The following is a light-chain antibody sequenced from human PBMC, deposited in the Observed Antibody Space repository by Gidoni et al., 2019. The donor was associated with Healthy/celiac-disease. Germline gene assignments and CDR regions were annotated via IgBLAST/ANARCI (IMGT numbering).Light chain of an antibody. J-gene: IGKJ1*01. V-gene: IGKV3-20*01. CDR3: QQYGSSPWT. Sequence: ETVLTQSPGTLTLSPGERATLSCRASQSVSSSYLAWYQQKPGQAPRLLIYGASSRATGIPDGFSGSGCGTDFTLTISRLEPEDFAVYYCQQYGSSPWTFGHGTKVEI. CDR2: GAS. CDR1: QSVSSSY.